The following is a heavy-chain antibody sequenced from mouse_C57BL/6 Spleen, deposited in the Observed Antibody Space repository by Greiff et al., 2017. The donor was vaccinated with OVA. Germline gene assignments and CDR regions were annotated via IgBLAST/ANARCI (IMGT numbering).Heavy chain of an antibody. V-gene: IGHV1-54*01. Sequence: VQLQESGAELVRPGPSVKVSCKASGYAFTNYLIEWVKQRPGQGLEWIGVINPGSGGTNYNEKFKGKATLTADKSSSTAYMQLSSLTSEDSAVYFCARRWFPYYFDYWGQGTTLTVSS. J-gene: IGHJ2*01. D-gene: IGHD2-3*01. CDR1: GYAFTNYL. CDR3: ARRWFPYYFDY. CDR2: INPGSGGT.